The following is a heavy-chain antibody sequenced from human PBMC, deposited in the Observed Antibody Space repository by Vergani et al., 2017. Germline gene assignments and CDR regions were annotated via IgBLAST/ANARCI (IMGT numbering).Heavy chain of an antibody. CDR1: GGSFSGYY. Sequence: QVQLQQWGAGLLKPSETLSLTCAVYGGSFSGYYWSWIRQPPGKGLEGIGEINHSGSTNYNPSLKSRVTISVDTSKSQFSLKLSSVTAADTAVYYCARVVGPDYFDYWGQGTLVTVSS. J-gene: IGHJ4*02. D-gene: IGHD3-10*01. CDR2: INHSGST. V-gene: IGHV4-34*01. CDR3: ARVVGPDYFDY.